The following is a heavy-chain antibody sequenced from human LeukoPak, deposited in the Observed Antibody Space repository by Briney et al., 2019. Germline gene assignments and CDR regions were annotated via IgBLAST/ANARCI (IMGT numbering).Heavy chain of an antibody. V-gene: IGHV1-69*13. D-gene: IGHD2-2*01. CDR1: GGTFSSYA. CDR3: ARVQLGECSSTSCHYSELDY. CDR2: IIPIFGTA. J-gene: IGHJ4*02. Sequence: GASVKVSCKASGGTFSSYAISWVRQAPGQGLEWMGGIIPIFGTANYAQKFQGRVTITADESTSTAYMELRSLRSDDTAVYYCARVQLGECSSTSCHYSELDYWGQGTLVTVSS.